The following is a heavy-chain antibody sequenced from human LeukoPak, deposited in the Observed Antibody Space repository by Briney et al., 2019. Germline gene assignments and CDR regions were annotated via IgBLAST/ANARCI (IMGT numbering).Heavy chain of an antibody. CDR1: GITLSNYG. CDR2: LSGSGGGT. V-gene: IGHV3-23*01. J-gene: IGHJ4*02. CDR3: AKRGVVIRVFLVGFHKEAYYFDS. Sequence: GGSLRLSCAVSGITLSNYGMSWVRQAPGKGLEWVAGLSGSGGGTNYAGSVQGRFTISRDNPKNTLYLQMNSLRAEDTAVYFCAKRGVVIRVFLVGFHKEAYYFDSWGQGALVTVSS. D-gene: IGHD3-10*01.